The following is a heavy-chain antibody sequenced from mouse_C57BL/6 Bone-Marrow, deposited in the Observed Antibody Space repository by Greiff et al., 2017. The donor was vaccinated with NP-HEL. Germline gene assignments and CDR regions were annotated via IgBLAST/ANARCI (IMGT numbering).Heavy chain of an antibody. J-gene: IGHJ2*01. V-gene: IGHV5-12*01. CDR3: ANPYYGSSGGY. CDR2: ISNGGGST. Sequence: DVKLVESGGGLVQPGGSLKLSCAASGFTFSDYYMYWVRQTPEKRLEWVAYISNGGGSTYYPDTVKGRFTISRDNAKNTLYLQMSRLKSEDTAMYYCANPYYGSSGGYWGEGTTLTVSS. CDR1: GFTFSDYY. D-gene: IGHD1-1*01.